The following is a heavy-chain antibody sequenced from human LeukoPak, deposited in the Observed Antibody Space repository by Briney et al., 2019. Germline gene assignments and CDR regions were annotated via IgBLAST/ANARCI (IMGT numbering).Heavy chain of an antibody. J-gene: IGHJ5*02. V-gene: IGHV4-59*12. D-gene: IGHD2-2*01. CDR3: ARGRIVVVPAARGGWFDP. CDR1: GGSISSYY. CDR2: IYYSGST. Sequence: SETLSLTCTVSGGSISSYYWSWIRQPPGKGLEWIGYIYYSGSTNYNPSLKSRVTISVDTSKNQFSLKLSSVTAADTAVYYCARGRIVVVPAARGGWFDPWGQGTLVTVSS.